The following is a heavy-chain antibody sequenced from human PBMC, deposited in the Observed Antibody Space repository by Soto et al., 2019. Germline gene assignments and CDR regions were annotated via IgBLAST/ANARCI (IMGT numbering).Heavy chain of an antibody. CDR3: ARTFNGVFKTHRCLDP. V-gene: IGHV1-69*06. CDR2: IIPIFGTA. J-gene: IGHJ5*02. D-gene: IGHD2-8*01. CDR1: GGTFSSYA. Sequence: SVKVSCKASGGTFSSYAISWVGQAPGQGLEWMGGIIPIFGTANYAQKFQGRVTITADKSTSTAYMELSSLRSEDTAVYYCARTFNGVFKTHRCLDPWGQGTLATVSS.